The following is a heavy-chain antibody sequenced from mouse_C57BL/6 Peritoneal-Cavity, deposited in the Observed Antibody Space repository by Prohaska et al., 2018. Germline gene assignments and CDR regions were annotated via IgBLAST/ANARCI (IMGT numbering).Heavy chain of an antibody. J-gene: IGHJ1*03. Sequence: VQLLETGGGLVQPGGSRGLSCEGSGFTFSVFWMSWVRQTPGKTLEWIGDINSDGSAINYAPSIKDRFTIFRDNDKSTLYLQMSNVRSEDTATYFCMRYGSYWYFDVWGTGTTVTVSS. CDR2: INSDGSAI. V-gene: IGHV11-2*01. CDR1: GFTFSVFW. CDR3: MRYGSYWYFDV. D-gene: IGHD1-1*01.